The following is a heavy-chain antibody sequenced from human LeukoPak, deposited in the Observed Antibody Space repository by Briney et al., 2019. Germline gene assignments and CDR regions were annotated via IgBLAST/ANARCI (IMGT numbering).Heavy chain of an antibody. CDR2: IYHSGPT. J-gene: IGHJ4*02. CDR3: ARDVDRFDY. CDR1: SFSISSGHY. D-gene: IGHD2-21*01. V-gene: IGHV4-38-2*02. Sequence: SETLSPTCSVSSFSISSGHYWGWIRQPPGKGLEWIGSIYHSGPTYYNPSLKSRVTISVDTSKNHFSLTLTSVTAADTAVYYCARDVDRFDYWGQGTLVTVSS.